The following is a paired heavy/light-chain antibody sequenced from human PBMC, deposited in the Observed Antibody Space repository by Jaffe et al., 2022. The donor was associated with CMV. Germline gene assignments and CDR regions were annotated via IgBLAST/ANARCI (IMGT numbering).Heavy chain of an antibody. CDR1: GDTITNSY. Sequence: QVRLQESGPGLVKPSETLSLTCSVSGDTITNSYWTWIRQPPGKGLEWIGYIYYSGSTNYNPSLKSRVTISLDTSQKQLSLKLTSVTAADTAVYYCARSHYNSGWYQGSYYYYAMDVWGQGTTVTVSS. V-gene: IGHV4-59*01. CDR3: ARSHYNSGWYQGSYYYYAMDV. J-gene: IGHJ6*02. D-gene: IGHD6-19*01. CDR2: IYYSGST.
Light chain of an antibody. CDR2: GAS. CDR1: QSVSSN. J-gene: IGKJ4*01. CDR3: QQYSNWPPLT. V-gene: IGKV3-15*01. Sequence: EIVMTQSPATLSVFPGERATLSCRASQSVSSNLAWYQQKPGQAPRLLIYGASTRAAGIPARFSGSGSGTEFTLTISSLQSEDFAIYYCQQYSNWPPLTFGGGTKVEIK.